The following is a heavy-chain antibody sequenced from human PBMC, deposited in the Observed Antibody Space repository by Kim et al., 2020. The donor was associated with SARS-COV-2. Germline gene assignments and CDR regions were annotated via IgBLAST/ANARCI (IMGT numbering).Heavy chain of an antibody. V-gene: IGHV4-39*01. J-gene: IGHJ4*02. Sequence: LKSRVTISVDTSKNQFSLKLSSVTAADTAVYYCARHGYSYGYRRSWFFDYWGQGTLVTVSS. CDR3: ARHGYSYGYRRSWFFDY. D-gene: IGHD5-18*01.